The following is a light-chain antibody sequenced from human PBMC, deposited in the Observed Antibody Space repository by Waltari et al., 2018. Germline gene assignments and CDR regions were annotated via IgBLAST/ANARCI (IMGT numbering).Light chain of an antibody. V-gene: IGKV2D-29*01. CDR3: MQSVPLPIFT. J-gene: IGKJ3*01. CDR2: EVS. CDR1: QSLLHSDGKTY. Sequence: DIVMTQTPLSLSVTPGQSASISCKSSQSLLHSDGKTYLNWYLQRPGQPPHLLIYEVSKRFSGVPDKFTGSGAGTDFTLQISRVEAEDVGTYYCMQSVPLPIFTFGPGTKVEIK.